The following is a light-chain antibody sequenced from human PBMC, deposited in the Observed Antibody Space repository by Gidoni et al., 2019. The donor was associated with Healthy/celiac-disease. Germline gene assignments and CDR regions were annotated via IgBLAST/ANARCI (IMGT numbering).Light chain of an antibody. CDR3: QQYNSYLRT. J-gene: IGKJ1*01. V-gene: IGKV1-5*03. CDR2: KAS. CDR1: QSISSW. Sequence: DIQMTPSPSTLSASVGDRVTITCRASQSISSWLAWYQQKPGKAPKLLIYKASSLESGVPSRFSGSGSGTEFTLTISSLQHDDFATYYCQQYNSYLRTFGQGTKVEIK.